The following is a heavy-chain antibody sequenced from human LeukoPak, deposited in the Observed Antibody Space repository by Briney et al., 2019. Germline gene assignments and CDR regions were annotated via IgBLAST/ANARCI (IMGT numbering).Heavy chain of an antibody. CDR2: IIPIIGTA. CDR3: ARDGRTVRAVRGVIGSWFDP. Sequence: SVKVSCKASGGTFSSYAISWVRQAPGQGLEWMGGIIPIIGTANYAQKFQGRVTITTDESTSTAYMELSSLRSEDTAVYYCARDGRTVRAVRGVIGSWFDPWGQGTLVTVSS. V-gene: IGHV1-69*05. D-gene: IGHD3-10*01. J-gene: IGHJ5*02. CDR1: GGTFSSYA.